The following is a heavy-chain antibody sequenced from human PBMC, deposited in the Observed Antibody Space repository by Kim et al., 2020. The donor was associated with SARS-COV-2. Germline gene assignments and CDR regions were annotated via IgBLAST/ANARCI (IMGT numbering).Heavy chain of an antibody. J-gene: IGHJ6*02. Sequence: GESLKISCKGSGYSFTSYWIGWVRQMPGKGLEWMGIIYPGDSDTRYSPSFQGQVTISADKSISTAYLQWSSLKASDTAMYYCARHPPIYCSGGSCYSFDYYYGMDVWGQGTTVTVSS. D-gene: IGHD2-15*01. CDR1: GYSFTSYW. CDR3: ARHPPIYCSGGSCYSFDYYYGMDV. V-gene: IGHV5-51*01. CDR2: IYPGDSDT.